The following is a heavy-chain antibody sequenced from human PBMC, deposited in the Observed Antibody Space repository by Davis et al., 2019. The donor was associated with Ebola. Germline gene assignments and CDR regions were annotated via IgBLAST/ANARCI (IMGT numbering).Heavy chain of an antibody. CDR3: ARDRSVNFWSLDAFDI. J-gene: IGHJ3*02. CDR1: GGSIISSSSY. D-gene: IGHD3-3*01. Sequence: MPSETLSLTCTVSGGSIISSSSYWGWIRQPPRKGLVWIGSIYYSGITYYNPSLKSRVTISVDTSKNQFSLKLRSVTAADTAVYYCARDRSVNFWSLDAFDIWGQGTMFTVSS. V-gene: IGHV4-39*07. CDR2: IYYSGIT.